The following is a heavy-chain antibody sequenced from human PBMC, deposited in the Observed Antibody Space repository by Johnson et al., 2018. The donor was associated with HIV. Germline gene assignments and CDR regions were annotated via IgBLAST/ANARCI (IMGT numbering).Heavy chain of an antibody. CDR3: ARDRRNRQWQRLDAFDI. V-gene: IGHV3-20*04. Sequence: VQLVESGGGVVRPGGSLRLSCAASGFTFDDYGMNWVRHAPGKGLEWVSGINWNGGSTGYADSVKGRFTISRDNAKNSLHLQMNSLRAEDTAFYYCARDRRNRQWQRLDAFDIWGQGTMVIVSS. CDR2: INWNGGST. CDR1: GFTFDDYG. J-gene: IGHJ3*02. D-gene: IGHD6-19*01.